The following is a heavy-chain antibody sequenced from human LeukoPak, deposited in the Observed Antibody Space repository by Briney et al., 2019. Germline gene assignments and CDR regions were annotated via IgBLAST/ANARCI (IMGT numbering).Heavy chain of an antibody. CDR3: ARHHPRLYDILTGYYNGNWFDP. J-gene: IGHJ5*02. D-gene: IGHD3-9*01. Sequence: SETLSLTCAVYGGSFSGYYWSWIRQPPGKGLEWIGEINHSGSTNYNPSLKSRVTISVDTSKNQFSLKLSSVTAADTAVYYCARHHPRLYDILTGYYNGNWFDPWGQGTLVTVSS. V-gene: IGHV4-34*01. CDR2: INHSGST. CDR1: GGSFSGYY.